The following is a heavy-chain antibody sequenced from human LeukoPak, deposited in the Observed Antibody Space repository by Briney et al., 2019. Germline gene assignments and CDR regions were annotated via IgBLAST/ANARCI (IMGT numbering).Heavy chain of an antibody. V-gene: IGHV4-59*01. J-gene: IGHJ3*02. D-gene: IGHD1-26*01. CDR3: ARYIVSYPHDAFDI. CDR1: GGSISSYY. CDR2: IYYSGST. Sequence: SETLSLTRTVSGGSISSYYWSWIRQPPGKGLEWIGYIYYSGSTSYNPSLKSRVTISVDTSKKQFSLKLSSVTAADTAFYYCARYIVSYPHDAFDIWGQGTMVTVSS.